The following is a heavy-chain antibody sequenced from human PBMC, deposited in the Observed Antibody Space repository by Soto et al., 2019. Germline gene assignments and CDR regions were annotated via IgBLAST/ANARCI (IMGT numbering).Heavy chain of an antibody. J-gene: IGHJ6*02. Sequence: QLRLQESGSGLVKPSQTLSLTCAVSGGSISSGGYSWSWIRQPPGKGLEWIGYIYHSGSTYFNPSLKSRLIMSVDRSKNQFSLNLSSVTAADTAVYYCAGDYGSGVDVWGQGTTVTVSS. CDR3: AGDYGSGVDV. V-gene: IGHV4-30-2*01. D-gene: IGHD3-10*01. CDR1: GGSISSGGYS. CDR2: IYHSGST.